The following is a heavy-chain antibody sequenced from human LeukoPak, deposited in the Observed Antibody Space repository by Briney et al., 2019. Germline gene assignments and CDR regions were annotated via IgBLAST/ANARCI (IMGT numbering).Heavy chain of an antibody. CDR3: ARDKEWELSRSAFDI. D-gene: IGHD1-26*01. J-gene: IGHJ3*02. V-gene: IGHV3-48*01. Sequence: ETLSLTCAVYGGSFSGYYWSWVRQAPGKGLEWVSYISSSSSTIYYADSVKGRFTISRDNAKNSLYLQMNSLRAEDTAVYYCARDKEWELSRSAFDIWGQGTMVTVSS. CDR2: ISSSSSTI. CDR1: GGSFSGYY.